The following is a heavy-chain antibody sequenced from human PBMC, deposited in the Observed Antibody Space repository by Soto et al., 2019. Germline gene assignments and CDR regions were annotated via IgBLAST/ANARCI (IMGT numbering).Heavy chain of an antibody. V-gene: IGHV4-39*02. D-gene: IGHD6-6*01. Sequence: SEILSLTCTVSGASVTSSGNYWGWIRQPPGKGFEWIGSVHNSGSTYYNPSLKSRLTISVDTSKNQFSLNLSSVTAADTAVYYCARGLSSPSAAGVWGRGTLVTVSS. CDR3: ARGLSSPSAAGV. J-gene: IGHJ4*02. CDR2: VHNSGST. CDR1: GASVTSSGNY.